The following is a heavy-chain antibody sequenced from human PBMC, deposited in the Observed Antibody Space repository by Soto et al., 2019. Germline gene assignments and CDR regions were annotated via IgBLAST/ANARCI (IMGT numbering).Heavy chain of an antibody. CDR2: ISGSGGST. CDR3: AKDLDRFLIAAAGRYYYYGMDV. V-gene: IGHV3-23*01. D-gene: IGHD6-13*01. CDR1: GFTFSSYA. Sequence: GGSLRLSCAASGFTFSSYAMSWVRQAPGKGLEWVSAISGSGGSTYYADSVKGRFTISRDNSKNTLYLQMNSLRAEDTAVYYCAKDLDRFLIAAAGRYYYYGMDVWGQGTTVTSP. J-gene: IGHJ6*02.